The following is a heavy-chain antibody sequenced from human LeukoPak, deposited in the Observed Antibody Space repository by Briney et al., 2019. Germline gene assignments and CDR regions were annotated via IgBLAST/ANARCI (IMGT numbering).Heavy chain of an antibody. CDR2: INPNSGGT. V-gene: IGHV1-2*02. CDR1: GYTFTGNY. D-gene: IGHD3-22*01. Sequence: ASVKVSCKASGYTFTGNYMHWVRQAPGQGLEWMGWINPNSGGTNYAQKFQGRVTMTRDTSISTAYMELSRLRSDDTAVYYCARDWFRSSSGYYYDWFDPWGQGTLVTVSS. CDR3: ARDWFRSSSGYYYDWFDP. J-gene: IGHJ5*02.